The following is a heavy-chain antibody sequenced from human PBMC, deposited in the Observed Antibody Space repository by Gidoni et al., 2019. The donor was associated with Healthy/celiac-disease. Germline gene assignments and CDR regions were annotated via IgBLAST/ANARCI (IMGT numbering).Heavy chain of an antibody. J-gene: IGHJ2*01. CDR2: IYYSGST. CDR3: ARKRGDGYNFSPRYFDL. CDR1: GGSISSGGYS. V-gene: IGHV4-31*03. Sequence: QVQLQESGPGLVTPSQTLSLTCTVSGGSISSGGYSWSWIRQHPGKGLAWIGYIYYSGSTYYNPSLKSRVTISVDTSKNQFSLKLSSVTAADTAVYYCARKRGDGYNFSPRYFDLWGRGTLVTVSS. D-gene: IGHD5-12*01.